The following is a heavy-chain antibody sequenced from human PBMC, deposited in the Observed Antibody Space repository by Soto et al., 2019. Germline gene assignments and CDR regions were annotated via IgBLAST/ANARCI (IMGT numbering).Heavy chain of an antibody. J-gene: IGHJ4*02. D-gene: IGHD5-18*01. CDR1: GFTVDSYY. CDR2: IYSGGST. CDR3: ARGDSYGYFDY. V-gene: IGHV3-53*01. Sequence: GGSLRLSCAASGFTVDSYYMSWVRQAPGKGLEWVSVIYSGGSTYYADSVKGRFTISRDNSKNTLYLQMNSLRAEDTAVYYCARGDSYGYFDYWGQGTLVTVSS.